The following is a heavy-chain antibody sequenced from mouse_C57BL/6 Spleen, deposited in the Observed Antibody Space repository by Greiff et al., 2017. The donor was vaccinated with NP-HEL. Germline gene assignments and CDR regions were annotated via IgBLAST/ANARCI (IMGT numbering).Heavy chain of an antibody. J-gene: IGHJ1*03. CDR1: GFSLTSYG. Sequence: QVQLKQSGPGLVQPSQSLSITCTVSGFSLTSYGVHWVRQSPGKGLEWLGVIWSGGSTDYNAAFISRLSISKDNSKSQVFFKMNSLQADDTAIYYCARNWYSYWYFDVWGTGTTVTVSS. V-gene: IGHV2-2*01. D-gene: IGHD1-1*02. CDR3: ARNWYSYWYFDV. CDR2: IWSGGST.